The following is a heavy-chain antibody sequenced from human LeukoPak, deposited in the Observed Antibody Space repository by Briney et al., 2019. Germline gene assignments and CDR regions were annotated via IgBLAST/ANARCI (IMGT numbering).Heavy chain of an antibody. CDR3: ARLGWKFWSGYFDY. Sequence: SDSLSLACTASGGSIGCSTDDWVWIRQPPGKGLEWIGSIYYSGSTYYNPSLKSRVTISVDTSKNQFSLKLSSVTAADTAVYYCARLGWKFWSGYFDYWGQGTLVTVSS. CDR1: GGSIGCSTDD. CDR2: IYYSGST. J-gene: IGHJ4*02. V-gene: IGHV4-39*01. D-gene: IGHD3-3*01.